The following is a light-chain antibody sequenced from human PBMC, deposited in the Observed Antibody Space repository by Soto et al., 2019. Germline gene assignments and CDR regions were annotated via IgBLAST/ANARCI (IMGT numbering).Light chain of an antibody. J-gene: IGKJ4*01. CDR2: IAS. V-gene: IGKV3-15*01. CDR1: QSISLN. Sequence: EIVMTQSPAALSMSPGETVTLSCRASQSISLNLAWYQQKPGQGPRLLIYIASTRAAGIPARFSGSGSEAEFALTISTLQSEDFAVYYCQYYNHWPPLTFGGGTKVDI. CDR3: QYYNHWPPLT.